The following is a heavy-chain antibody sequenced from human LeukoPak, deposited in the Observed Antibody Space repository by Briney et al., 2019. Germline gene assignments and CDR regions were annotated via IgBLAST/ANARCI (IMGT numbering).Heavy chain of an antibody. D-gene: IGHD3-16*02. CDR3: ARSRAEKVPVWGSYRHHDAFDL. V-gene: IGHV5-51*01. CDR2: IYPGDSDT. Sequence: GESLKISCKGSGYSFPNYWIGWVRQMPGKGLEWMGIIYPGDSDTTYKPSFQGHITVSADMSISTAYLQWSSLEASDTAMYYCARSRAEKVPVWGSYRHHDAFDLWGQGTRVTVSS. CDR1: GYSFPNYW. J-gene: IGHJ3*01.